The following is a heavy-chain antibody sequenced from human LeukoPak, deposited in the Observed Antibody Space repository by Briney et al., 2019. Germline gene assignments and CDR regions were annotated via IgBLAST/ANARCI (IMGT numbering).Heavy chain of an antibody. D-gene: IGHD1-26*01. J-gene: IGHJ4*02. Sequence: PGGSLRLSCAASGFTFSSYAMSWVRQAPGKGLEWVSAISGSGGSTYYADSVKGRFTISRDNTKNTLYLQMNSLRAEDTAVYYCAKDDIGSWEKLFDYWGQGTLVTVSS. V-gene: IGHV3-23*01. CDR2: ISGSGGST. CDR1: GFTFSSYA. CDR3: AKDDIGSWEKLFDY.